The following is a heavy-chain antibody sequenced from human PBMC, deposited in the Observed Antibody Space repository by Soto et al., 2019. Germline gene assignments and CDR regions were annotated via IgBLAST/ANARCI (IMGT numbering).Heavy chain of an antibody. J-gene: IGHJ5*02. D-gene: IGHD2-2*01. V-gene: IGHV1-18*01. CDR3: ARYCSIISCCHRAGWFDP. CDR2: ISGYNGDT. CDR1: GYTFTNYG. Sequence: ASVKVSCKASGYTFTNYGISWVRQAPGQGLEWMGWISGYNGDTNYAQKLQGRVTMTTDTSTTTAYMELRSLTSDDTAMYYCARYCSIISCCHRAGWFDPWGRGTLVTVSS.